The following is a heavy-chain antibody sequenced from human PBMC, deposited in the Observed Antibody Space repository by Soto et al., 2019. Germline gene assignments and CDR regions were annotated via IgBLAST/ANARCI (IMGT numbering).Heavy chain of an antibody. CDR3: ARGKIETNGYYPDGLDV. CDR1: GGSCSGYY. J-gene: IGHJ6*02. V-gene: IGHV4-34*01. CDR2: INHSGST. Sequence: SETLSLTCAVYGGSCSGYYWSWIRQPPGKGLEWIGEINHSGSTNYNPSLKSRVTISVNTSKNQFSLKLSSVTAADTAVYYCARGKIETNGYYPDGLDVWGQGTTVTVSS. D-gene: IGHD2-21*01.